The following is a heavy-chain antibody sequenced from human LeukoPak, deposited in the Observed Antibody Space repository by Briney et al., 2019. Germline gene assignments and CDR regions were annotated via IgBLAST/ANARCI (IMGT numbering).Heavy chain of an antibody. CDR2: MNPNSGNT. J-gene: IGHJ6*03. CDR1: GYTFTSYD. Sequence: ASVKVSCKASGYTFTSYDINWVRQATGQGLEWMGWMNPNSGNTGYAQKFQGRVTMTRNTSISTAYMELSSLRSEDTAVYYCATAVRGVIIGYYYYMDVWGKGTTVTISS. V-gene: IGHV1-8*01. CDR3: ATAVRGVIIGYYYYMDV. D-gene: IGHD3-10*01.